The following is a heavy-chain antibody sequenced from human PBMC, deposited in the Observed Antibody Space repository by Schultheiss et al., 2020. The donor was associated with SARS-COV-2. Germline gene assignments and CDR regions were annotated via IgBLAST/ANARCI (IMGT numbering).Heavy chain of an antibody. J-gene: IGHJ4*02. D-gene: IGHD4-17*01. CDR3: ARDDYGDYLSYS. Sequence: SCAASGFTFRSYSMNWVRQAPGKGLEWVSSITSSSSYIYYADSVKGRFTISRDNAKNSLYLQMNSLRAEDSAVYYCARDDYGDYLSYSWGQGTLVTVSS. CDR2: ITSSSSYI. CDR1: GFTFRSYS. V-gene: IGHV3-21*01.